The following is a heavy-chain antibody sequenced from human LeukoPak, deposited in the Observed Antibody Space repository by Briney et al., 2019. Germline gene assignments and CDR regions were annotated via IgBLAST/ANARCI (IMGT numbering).Heavy chain of an antibody. D-gene: IGHD6-19*01. V-gene: IGHV4-61*02. CDR3: ARAVAGRLDY. CDR2: IYTSGST. J-gene: IGHJ4*02. CDR1: GGSISSGDYY. Sequence: SQTLPLTCTVSGGSISSGDYYWSWIRQPAGKGLEWIGRIYTSGSTNYNPSLKSRVTMSVDTSKNQFSLKLSSVTAADTAVYYCARAVAGRLDYWGQGTLVTVSS.